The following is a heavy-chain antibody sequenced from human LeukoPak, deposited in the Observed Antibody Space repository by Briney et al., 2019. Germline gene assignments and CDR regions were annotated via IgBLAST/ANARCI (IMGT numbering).Heavy chain of an antibody. CDR2: ISSGGGTT. D-gene: IGHD1-7*01. CDR1: VFTFSDYY. J-gene: IGHJ4*02. V-gene: IGHV3-11*01. Sequence: VGSLRLSCAASVFTFSDYYMSWIRQSPGKGLEWVSSISSGGGTTYYADSVKGRFTISRDNAKNSLYLQMNSLRDEDTAVYYCARETRNYPDYWGQGTLVTVSS. CDR3: ARETRNYPDY.